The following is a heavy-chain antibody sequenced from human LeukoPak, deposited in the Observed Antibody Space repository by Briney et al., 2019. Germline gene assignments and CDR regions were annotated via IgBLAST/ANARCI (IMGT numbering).Heavy chain of an antibody. CDR1: GGTFSSYA. CDR3: ARRYYYGSGAIFDY. V-gene: IGHV1-69*04. Sequence: GSSVKVSCKASGGTFSSYAISWVRQAPGQGLEWMGRIIPILGIANYAQKFQGRVTITADKSTSTAYMELSSLRSEDTAVYYCARRYYYGSGAIFDYWGQGTLVTVSS. J-gene: IGHJ4*02. D-gene: IGHD3-10*01. CDR2: IIPILGIA.